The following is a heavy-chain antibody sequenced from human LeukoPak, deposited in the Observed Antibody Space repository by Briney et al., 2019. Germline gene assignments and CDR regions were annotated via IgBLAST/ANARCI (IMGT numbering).Heavy chain of an antibody. CDR3: ARPTVTTRDGMDV. CDR2: IYYSGST. Sequence: PSETLSLTCTVSGGSISSSSYYWGWIRQPPGKGLDWIGSIYYSGSTYYNPSLKSRVTISVYTSKNQFSLKLSSVTAADTAVYYCARPTVTTRDGMDVWGQGTTVTVSS. D-gene: IGHD4-11*01. CDR1: GGSISSSSYY. J-gene: IGHJ6*02. V-gene: IGHV4-39*01.